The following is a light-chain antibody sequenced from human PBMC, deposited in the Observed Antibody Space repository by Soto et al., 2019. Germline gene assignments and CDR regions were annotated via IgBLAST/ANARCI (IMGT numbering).Light chain of an antibody. CDR3: QQYSSYSLT. CDR1: QSISSW. CDR2: KAS. Sequence: DIQMTQSPSTLSASVGDRVTITCRASQSISSWLAWYQQKPGKAPKLLIYKASGLESGVPSRFSGSGSGTEFTLTISSLQPDDFAAYYCQQYSSYSLTFAQGTKVEIK. J-gene: IGKJ1*01. V-gene: IGKV1-5*03.